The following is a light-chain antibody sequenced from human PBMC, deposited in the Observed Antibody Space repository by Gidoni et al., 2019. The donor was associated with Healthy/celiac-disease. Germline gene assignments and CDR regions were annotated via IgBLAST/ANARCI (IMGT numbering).Light chain of an antibody. CDR2: LGS. J-gene: IGKJ1*01. V-gene: IGKV2-28*01. CDR3: MQALQTPPT. CDR1: QSLLHSNVYNY. Sequence: DIVMTQSPLSLPVTLGEPASLSCRSSQSLLHSNVYNYLDWYLQKPGQSPQLLIYLGSNRASGVPDRFSGSGSGTDFTLKISRVDAEDVGVYYCMQALQTPPTFGQGTKVEIK.